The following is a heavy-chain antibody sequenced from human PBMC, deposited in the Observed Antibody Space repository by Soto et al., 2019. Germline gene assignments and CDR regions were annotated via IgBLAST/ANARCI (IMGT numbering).Heavy chain of an antibody. CDR1: GPSVSSSSNC. V-gene: IGHV4-39*01. CDR3: ARLQWLGHYDFWSGSTNWFDP. CDR2: IYYSGST. D-gene: IGHD3-3*01. J-gene: IGHJ5*02. Sequence: XASLSLTCTVSGPSVSSSSNCWGWLLQPPGKGLEWIGSIYYSGSTYYNPSLKSRVTITVDTSKNQSSLKLSSVTAADTAVYYCARLQWLGHYDFWSGSTNWFDPWGQGTLVTVSS.